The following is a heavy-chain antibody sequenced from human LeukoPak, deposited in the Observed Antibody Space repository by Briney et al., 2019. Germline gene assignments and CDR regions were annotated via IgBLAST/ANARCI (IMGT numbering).Heavy chain of an antibody. CDR1: GYTFTAYD. CDR3: ARGRDFLSGYYSRFDS. J-gene: IGHJ4*02. V-gene: IGHV1-8*02. Sequence: ASVKVSCKASGYTFTAYDVNWVRQATGQGLEWMGWMNPNSDNTGYAQKFQGRVTMTRNTSITTAYLELSSPRSEDTAVYYCARGRDFLSGYYSRFDSWGQGTLVTVSS. CDR2: MNPNSDNT. D-gene: IGHD3-3*01.